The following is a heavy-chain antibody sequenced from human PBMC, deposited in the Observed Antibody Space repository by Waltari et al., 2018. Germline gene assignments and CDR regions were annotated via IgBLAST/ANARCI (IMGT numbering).Heavy chain of an antibody. D-gene: IGHD3-3*01. Sequence: EVQLVESGGGLVQPGESLRLSCAGSGFTLSTYYMIWVRQPPGKGLRSVVNIKGEGSGERYVDSGKGRLTLSRDNAKNSLYLQMNTLRAEDSAVYYWAGGNFWGRSPLTWGQGTLVTVSS. V-gene: IGHV3-7*04. J-gene: IGHJ5*02. CDR3: AGGNFWGRSPLT. CDR1: GFTLSTYY. CDR2: IKGEGSGE.